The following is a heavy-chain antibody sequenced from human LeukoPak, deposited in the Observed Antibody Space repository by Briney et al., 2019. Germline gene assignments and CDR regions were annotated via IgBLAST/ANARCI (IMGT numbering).Heavy chain of an antibody. D-gene: IGHD4-11*01. J-gene: IGHJ6*03. CDR3: ASATVTTPSRYGGYYYYYMDV. CDR2: MNPNSGNT. V-gene: IGHV1-8*01. CDR1: GYTFTSYD. Sequence: GASVKVSCKASGYTFTSYDINWVRQATGQGLEWMGWMNPNSGNTGYAQKFQGRVTMTRNTSISTAYMELSRLRSDDTAVYYCASATVTTPSRYGGYYYYYMDVWGKGTTVTVSS.